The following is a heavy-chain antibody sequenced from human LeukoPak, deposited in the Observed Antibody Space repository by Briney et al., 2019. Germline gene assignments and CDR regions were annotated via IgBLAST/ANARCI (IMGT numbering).Heavy chain of an antibody. Sequence: GGSLRLSCAASGFTFSDYYMSWIRQAPGKGLEWVSYISSSGSTIYYADSVKGRFTISRDNAKNSLYPQMNSLRAEDTAVYYCAKATTAIVVDNFFDYWGQGTLVSVSS. J-gene: IGHJ4*02. CDR1: GFTFSDYY. D-gene: IGHD3-22*01. V-gene: IGHV3-11*01. CDR2: ISSSGSTI. CDR3: AKATTAIVVDNFFDY.